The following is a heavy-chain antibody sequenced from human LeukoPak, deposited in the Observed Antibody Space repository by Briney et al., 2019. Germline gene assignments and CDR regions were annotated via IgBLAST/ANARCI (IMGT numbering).Heavy chain of an antibody. V-gene: IGHV3-48*01. CDR2: ISRASSTI. CDR3: ARSYYSSSCPDY. D-gene: IGHD6-13*01. Sequence: PGGSLRLSCAASGFTVSSNYMSWVRQAPGKGLEWVSYISRASSTIYYADSVEGRFTISRDNAKNSLYLQMNSLRAEDTAVYYCARSYYSSSCPDYWGQGTLVTVSS. J-gene: IGHJ4*02. CDR1: GFTVSSNY.